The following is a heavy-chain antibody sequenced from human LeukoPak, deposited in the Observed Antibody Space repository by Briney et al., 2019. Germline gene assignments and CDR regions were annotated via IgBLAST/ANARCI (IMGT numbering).Heavy chain of an antibody. CDR3: AKDEAAAGQAFDY. D-gene: IGHD6-13*01. Sequence: GGSLRLSCAASGFTFSSYWMSWVRQAPGKGLEWVANIKQDGSEKYYVDSVKGRFTISRDNAKNSLYLQMNSLRAEDTAVYYCAKDEAAAGQAFDYWGQGTLVTVSS. V-gene: IGHV3-7*01. CDR2: IKQDGSEK. CDR1: GFTFSSYW. J-gene: IGHJ4*02.